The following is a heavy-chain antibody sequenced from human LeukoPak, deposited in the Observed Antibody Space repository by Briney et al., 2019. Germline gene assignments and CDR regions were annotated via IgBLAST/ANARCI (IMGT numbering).Heavy chain of an antibody. D-gene: IGHD1-26*01. Sequence: SVKVSCKASGGTFSSYAISWVRQAPGQGLEWMGGIIPIFGTANYAQKFQGRVTITADESTSTAYMELSSLRSEDTAVYYCARGYALYSGRYIDFDYWGQGTLVTVSS. CDR3: ARGYALYSGRYIDFDY. CDR2: IIPIFGTA. V-gene: IGHV1-69*13. CDR1: GGTFSSYA. J-gene: IGHJ4*02.